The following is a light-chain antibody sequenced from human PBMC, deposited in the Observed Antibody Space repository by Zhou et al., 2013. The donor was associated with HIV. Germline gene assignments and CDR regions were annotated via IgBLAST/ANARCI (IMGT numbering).Light chain of an antibody. V-gene: IGKV1-13*02. Sequence: AIQLTQSPSSLSASVGDRVTITCRASQAISSSLAWYQEKPGKAPKLLIYKASSLESGVPSRFSGSGSGTEFTLTISSLQPDDFATYYCQQYNSWTFGQGTKVEIK. CDR3: QQYNSWT. CDR1: QAISSS. J-gene: IGKJ1*01. CDR2: KAS.